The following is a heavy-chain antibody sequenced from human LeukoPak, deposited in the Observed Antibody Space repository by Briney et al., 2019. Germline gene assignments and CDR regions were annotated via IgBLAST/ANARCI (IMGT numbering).Heavy chain of an antibody. J-gene: IGHJ3*02. CDR1: GYSFTSYW. D-gene: IGHD1-7*01. V-gene: IGHV5-10-1*01. CDR2: IDPSDSYT. CDR3: ARHQLPDSSRDAFDI. Sequence: GESLKISFKGSGYSFTSYWISWVRQIPGKGLEWMGRIDPSDSYTNYSPSFQGHVTISADKSISTAYLQWSSLKASDTAMYYCARHQLPDSSRDAFDIWGQGTMVTVSS.